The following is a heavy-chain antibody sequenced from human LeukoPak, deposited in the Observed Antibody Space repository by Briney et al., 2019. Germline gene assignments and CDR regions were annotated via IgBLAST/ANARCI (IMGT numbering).Heavy chain of an antibody. CDR3: ARDRNSSSWYDY. V-gene: IGHV4-61*02. Sequence: SETLSLTCTVSGGSISSSSYYWGWIRQPPGKTLEWIGRIYTSGSTNYNPSLKSRVTISVDTSKNQFSLKLSSVTAADTAVYYCARDRNSSSWYDYWGQGTLVTVSS. J-gene: IGHJ4*02. CDR1: GGSISSSSYY. CDR2: IYTSGST. D-gene: IGHD6-13*01.